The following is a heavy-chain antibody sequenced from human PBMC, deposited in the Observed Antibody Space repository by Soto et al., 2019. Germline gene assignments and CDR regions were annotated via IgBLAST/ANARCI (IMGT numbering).Heavy chain of an antibody. CDR3: ARIKLVEWFFINVDVYDMDV. D-gene: IGHD3-3*01. Sequence: GGSLRFSCVASGFSLSDYAVNWVRQAPGKGLEWVSFISSDSRTIYYADSVEGRFTVSRDNARNSVSLQMDSPRDEDAAVYYCARIKLVEWFFINVDVYDMDVWGQGTPVTVSS. V-gene: IGHV3-48*02. J-gene: IGHJ6*02. CDR1: GFSLSDYA. CDR2: ISSDSRTI.